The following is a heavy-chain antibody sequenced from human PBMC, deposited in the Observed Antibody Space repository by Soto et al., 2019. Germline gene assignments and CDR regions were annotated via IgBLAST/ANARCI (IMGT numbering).Heavy chain of an antibody. V-gene: IGHV4-39*01. Sequence: SETLSLTCTVSGGSISSSSYYWGWIRQPPGKGLEWIGSIYYSGSTYYNPSLKSRVTISVDTSKNQFSLKLSSVTAADTAVYYCARHFPVRRGIQLWLNWFDPWGQGTLVTVSS. CDR3: ARHFPVRRGIQLWLNWFDP. J-gene: IGHJ5*02. CDR2: IYYSGST. D-gene: IGHD5-18*01. CDR1: GGSISSSSYY.